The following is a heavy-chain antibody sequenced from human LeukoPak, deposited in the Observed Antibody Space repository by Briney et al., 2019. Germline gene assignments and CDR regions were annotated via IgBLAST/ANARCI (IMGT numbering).Heavy chain of an antibody. V-gene: IGHV1-24*01. J-gene: IGHJ4*02. CDR1: GDTLGELS. CDR2: FDPEDGEI. CDR3: ATEIRGVVIPKFDY. D-gene: IGHD3-10*01. Sequence: ASMKVSCKVSGDTLGELSMHWVRQAPGKGLEWMGGFDPEDGEIIYARNFQDRVTMTEDTSTDTAYMEVHGLRSDDTAVYYCATEIRGVVIPKFDYWGQGTLVTVSS.